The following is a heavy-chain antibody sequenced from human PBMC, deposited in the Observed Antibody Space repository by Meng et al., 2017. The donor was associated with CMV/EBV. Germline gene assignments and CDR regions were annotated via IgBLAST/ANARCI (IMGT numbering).Heavy chain of an antibody. D-gene: IGHD2-2*01. V-gene: IGHV3-30*04. J-gene: IGHJ4*02. CDR1: GFTFSSYA. CDR3: AKDSEGYCSSTSCYGAGYYFDY. Sequence: GGSLRLSCAASGFTFSSYAMHWVRQAPGQGLEWLAIIAYDGSNKYYADSVKGRFTISRDNFRNTLFLQMDSLRSEDTAVYYCAKDSEGYCSSTSCYGAGYYFDYWGQGTLVTVSS. CDR2: IAYDGSNK.